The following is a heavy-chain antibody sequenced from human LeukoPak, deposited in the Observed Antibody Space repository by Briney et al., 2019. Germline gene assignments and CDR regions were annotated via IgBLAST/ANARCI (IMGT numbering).Heavy chain of an antibody. CDR3: ARASLSSGGYSSFDY. Sequence: PSETLSLTCTVSGGSIRRHDWTWIRQSAGKGLEWIGRIYKSGSNSENTNYNPSLESRVTVAADTSNNQFSLPLSSVSAADTAVYYCARASLSSGGYSSFDYWGQGILVTVSS. V-gene: IGHV4-4*07. D-gene: IGHD2-15*01. CDR2: IYKSGSNSENT. CDR1: GGSIRRHD. J-gene: IGHJ4*02.